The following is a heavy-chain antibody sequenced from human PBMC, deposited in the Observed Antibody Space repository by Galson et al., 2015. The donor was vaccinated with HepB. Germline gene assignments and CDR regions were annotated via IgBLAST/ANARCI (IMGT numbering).Heavy chain of an antibody. CDR2: MYSGGNT. J-gene: IGHJ6*02. CDR1: GLTVSDNY. V-gene: IGHV3-66*01. D-gene: IGHD6-13*01. Sequence: SLRLSCAASGLTVSDNYMTWVRQAPGEGLEWVSVMYSGGNTYYADSVKGRFTVSKDHSKNTFYLQMNRLITEDTAVYYCARVPRDSSSWGGGMDVWGQGATVTVS. CDR3: ARVPRDSSSWGGGMDV.